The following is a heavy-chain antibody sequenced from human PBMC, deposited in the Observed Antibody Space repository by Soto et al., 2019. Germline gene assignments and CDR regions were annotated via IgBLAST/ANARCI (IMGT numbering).Heavy chain of an antibody. CDR1: GYTFTGYY. CDR2: INPNSGGT. D-gene: IGHD6-13*01. Sequence: ASVKVSCKASGYTFTGYYMHWVRQTPGQGLEWMGWINPNSGGTNYAQKFQGRVTMTRDTSISTAYMELSRLRSDDTAVYYCARDLAAAGADNWFDPWGQGTLVTVSS. J-gene: IGHJ5*02. CDR3: ARDLAAAGADNWFDP. V-gene: IGHV1-2*02.